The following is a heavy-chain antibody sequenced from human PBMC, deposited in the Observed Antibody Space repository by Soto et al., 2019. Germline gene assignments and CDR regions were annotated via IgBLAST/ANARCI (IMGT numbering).Heavy chain of an antibody. Sequence: GGSLRLSCAASGFTFSSYSMNWVRQAPGKGLEWVSYISSSSSTIYYADSVKGRFTISRDNAKNSLYLQMNSLRAEDTAVYYCARDGVYYDILTGYYPSPTDYWGQGTLVTVSS. CDR1: GFTFSSYS. CDR2: ISSSSSTI. J-gene: IGHJ4*02. V-gene: IGHV3-48*01. CDR3: ARDGVYYDILTGYYPSPTDY. D-gene: IGHD3-9*01.